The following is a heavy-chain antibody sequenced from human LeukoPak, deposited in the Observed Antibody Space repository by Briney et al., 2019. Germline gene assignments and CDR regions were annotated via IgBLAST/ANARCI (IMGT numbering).Heavy chain of an antibody. CDR2: IIPIFGTA. V-gene: IGHV1-69*05. CDR1: GGTFSSYA. D-gene: IGHD2-2*02. CDR3: ARASVVPAAILGYYFDY. J-gene: IGHJ4*02. Sequence: GASVKVSFKASGGTFSSYAISWVRQAPGQGLEWMGGIIPIFGTANYAQKFQGRVTITTDESTSTAYMELSSLRSEDTAVYYCARASVVPAAILGYYFDYWGQGTLVTVSS.